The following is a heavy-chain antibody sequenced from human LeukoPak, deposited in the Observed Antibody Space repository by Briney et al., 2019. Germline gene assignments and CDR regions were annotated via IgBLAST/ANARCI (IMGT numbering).Heavy chain of an antibody. Sequence: GGSLRLSCATSGFTFTTFWMHWVRQAPGKGLVWVSRINHDGSNTNYADSVKGRFTISRDNAKNSLYLQMNSLRAEDTAVYYCAELGITMIGGVWGKGTTVTISS. CDR3: AELGITMIGGV. CDR1: GFTFTTFW. CDR2: INHDGSNT. V-gene: IGHV3-74*01. J-gene: IGHJ6*04. D-gene: IGHD3-10*02.